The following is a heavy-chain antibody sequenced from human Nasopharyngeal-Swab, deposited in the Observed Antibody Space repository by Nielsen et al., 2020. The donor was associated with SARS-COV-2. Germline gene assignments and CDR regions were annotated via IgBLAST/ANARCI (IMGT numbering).Heavy chain of an antibody. CDR1: GGSISSSSYY. CDR3: AISRPNYYGSGSLFDY. CDR2: IYYSGST. D-gene: IGHD3-10*01. V-gene: IGHV4-39*01. Sequence: SETLSLTCTVSGGSISSSSYYWVWIRQPPGKGLEWIGSIYYSGSTYYNPSLKSRVIISVDTSKNQFSLKLSSVTAADTAVYYCAISRPNYYGSGSLFDYWGQGTLVTVSS. J-gene: IGHJ4*02.